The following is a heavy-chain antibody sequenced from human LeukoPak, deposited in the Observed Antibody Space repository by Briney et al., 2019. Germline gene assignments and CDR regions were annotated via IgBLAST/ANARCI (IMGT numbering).Heavy chain of an antibody. V-gene: IGHV4-4*08. Sequence: SETLSLTCTVSGGSISSYYWSWIRQPPGKGLEWIGYMYNSGSTYYNPSLKSRVTISVDTSNNQFSLNLNSVTAVDTAVYYCARTPGFGESPDYWGQGTLVTVSS. CDR1: GGSISSYY. CDR3: ARTPGFGESPDY. CDR2: MYNSGST. J-gene: IGHJ4*02. D-gene: IGHD3-10*01.